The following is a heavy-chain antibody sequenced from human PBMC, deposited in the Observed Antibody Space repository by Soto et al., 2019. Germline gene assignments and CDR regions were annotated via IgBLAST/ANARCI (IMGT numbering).Heavy chain of an antibody. Sequence: QVHLVQSGAEVKKPGASVKVSCKASGYSFSTYDINWVRQAPGQGLEWMGGMNPSAGTTGSAQKFQGRVTMTWDTSISTAYMELSSLTSEDTAVYYCARVPTIRITGTTTNWFDPWGQGTLVTVSS. CDR2: MNPSAGTT. V-gene: IGHV1-8*02. J-gene: IGHJ5*02. D-gene: IGHD1-20*01. CDR1: GYSFSTYD. CDR3: ARVPTIRITGTTTNWFDP.